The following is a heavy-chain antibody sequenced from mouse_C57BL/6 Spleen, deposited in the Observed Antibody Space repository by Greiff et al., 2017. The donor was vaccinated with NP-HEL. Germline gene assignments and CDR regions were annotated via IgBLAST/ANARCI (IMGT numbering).Heavy chain of an antibody. J-gene: IGHJ2*01. Sequence: QVQLQQPGAELVKPGASVQLSCKASGYTFTSYWMHWVKQRPGPGLEWIGEIDPSDSYTNYNQKFKGKSTLTVDKSSSTAYMQLSSLTSEDSAVYYCARVYYGSKGYFDYWGQGTTLTVSS. CDR3: ARVYYGSKGYFDY. D-gene: IGHD2-2*01. CDR2: IDPSDSYT. V-gene: IGHV1-69*01. CDR1: GYTFTSYW.